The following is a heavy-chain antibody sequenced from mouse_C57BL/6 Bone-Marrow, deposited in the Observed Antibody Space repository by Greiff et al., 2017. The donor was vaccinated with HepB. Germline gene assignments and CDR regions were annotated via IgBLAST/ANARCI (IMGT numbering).Heavy chain of an antibody. D-gene: IGHD1-1*01. CDR1: GYTFTSYW. CDR3: AMRPVVAFRYFDV. Sequence: QVQLKQPGAELVKPGASVKVSCKASGYTFTSYWMHWVKQRPGQGLEWVGRIHPSDSNTNYNQKFKGKATLTVEKSSSTAYMQLSSLTSEDSAVYYCAMRPVVAFRYFDVWGTGTTVTVSS. CDR2: IHPSDSNT. J-gene: IGHJ1*03. V-gene: IGHV1-74*01.